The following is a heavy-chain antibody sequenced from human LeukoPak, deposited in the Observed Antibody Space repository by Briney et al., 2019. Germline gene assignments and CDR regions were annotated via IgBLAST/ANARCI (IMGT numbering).Heavy chain of an antibody. CDR1: GLTFSSYG. J-gene: IGHJ4*02. D-gene: IGHD3-3*01. Sequence: PGGSLRLSCAASGLTFSSYGMHWVRQAPGKGLEWVAFIRYDGSNKYYADSVKGRFTISRDNSKNTLYLQMNSLRAEDTAVYYCARGPEKTYYDFWSGYPRVYFDYWGQGTLVTVSS. CDR2: IRYDGSNK. V-gene: IGHV3-30*02. CDR3: ARGPEKTYYDFWSGYPRVYFDY.